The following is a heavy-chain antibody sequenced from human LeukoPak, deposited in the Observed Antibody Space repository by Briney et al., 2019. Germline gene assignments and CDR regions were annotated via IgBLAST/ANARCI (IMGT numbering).Heavy chain of an antibody. V-gene: IGHV3-30-3*01. Sequence: GGSLRLSCVASGFTFSSYAMHWVRQAPGKGLEWVAVISYDGSNKYYADPVKGRFTISRDNSKNTLYLQMNSLRAEDTAVYYCANRYWGQGTLVTVSS. CDR2: ISYDGSNK. CDR3: ANRY. J-gene: IGHJ4*02. CDR1: GFTFSSYA.